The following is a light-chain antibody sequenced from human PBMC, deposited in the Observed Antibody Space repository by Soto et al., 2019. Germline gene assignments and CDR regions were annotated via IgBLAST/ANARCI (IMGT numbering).Light chain of an antibody. CDR3: AAWDDSLRAPV. J-gene: IGLJ2*01. V-gene: IGLV1-47*01. CDR1: SSNIGSNY. CDR2: RDD. Sequence: QSVLTQPPSASATPGQRITISCCGSSSNIGSNYGYWYQQLPGTAPKLLISRDDERPSGVPDRFSGSKSGTSASLAISGVRSEDEADYFCAAWDDSLRAPVFGGGTKLTVL.